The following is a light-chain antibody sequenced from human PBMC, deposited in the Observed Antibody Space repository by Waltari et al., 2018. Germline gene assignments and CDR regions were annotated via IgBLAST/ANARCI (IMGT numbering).Light chain of an antibody. CDR3: ISYAGTTGV. CDR1: SSDVGGDNY. V-gene: IGLV2-8*01. J-gene: IGLJ1*01. CDR2: DVS. Sequence: QSALTKPPSASGSPGQSVTISCTGTSSDVGGDNYVSWYQQHPGKAPKLGIYDVSKRPSGVPDRFSGSKSGNTASLTVSGLQAEDEADYYCISYAGTTGVFGTGTKVTVL.